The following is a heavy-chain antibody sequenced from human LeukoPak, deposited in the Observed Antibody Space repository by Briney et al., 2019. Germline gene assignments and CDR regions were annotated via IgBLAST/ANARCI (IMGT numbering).Heavy chain of an antibody. J-gene: IGHJ4*02. CDR3: ARGDDFSGDH. CDR1: GFPFSNFW. CDR2: IHPEGNEK. V-gene: IGHV3-7*04. D-gene: IGHD1-1*01. Sequence: GSLRLSFAVSGFPFSNFWMSWVRQAPGRGLEWVATIHPEGNEKYHVESVKGRFTISRDNTKNLLFLQMNGLRVEDTAVYYCARGDDFSGDHWGQGTLVTVSS.